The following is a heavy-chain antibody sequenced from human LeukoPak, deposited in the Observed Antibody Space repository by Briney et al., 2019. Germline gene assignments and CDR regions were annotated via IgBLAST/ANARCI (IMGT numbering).Heavy chain of an antibody. J-gene: IGHJ6*04. CDR1: GVTFSSYS. CDR2: ISSSSSYI. V-gene: IGHV3-21*01. D-gene: IGHD3-9*01. Sequence: GGSLRLSCAASGVTFSSYSMNWVRQAPGKGLEWISSISSSSSYIYYADSVKGRFTISRDNAKNSLYLQMNSLRAEDTAVYYCARDAYDSLTGGGDGMDVWGKGTTVTVSS. CDR3: ARDAYDSLTGGGDGMDV.